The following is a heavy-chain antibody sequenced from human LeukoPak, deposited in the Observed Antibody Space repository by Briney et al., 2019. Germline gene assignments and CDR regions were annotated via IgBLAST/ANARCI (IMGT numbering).Heavy chain of an antibody. D-gene: IGHD6-13*01. CDR3: AKASHSSSWCPFDY. V-gene: IGHV3-23*01. J-gene: IGHJ4*02. CDR1: GFTFSSYA. Sequence: GGSLRLSCAASGFTFSSYAMNWVRQAPRKGLEWVAVISGSGGSTYYADSVKGRFTISRDNSKNTLYLQMDSLRAEDTVAYYCAKASHSSSWCPFDYWGQGTLVTVSS. CDR2: ISGSGGST.